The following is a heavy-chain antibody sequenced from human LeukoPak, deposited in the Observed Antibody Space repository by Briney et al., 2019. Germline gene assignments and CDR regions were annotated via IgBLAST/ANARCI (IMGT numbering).Heavy chain of an antibody. D-gene: IGHD6-19*01. V-gene: IGHV3-33*01. CDR2: VWYDGSKE. Sequence: PGGSLRLSCAASGFTFRSYGMHWVRQAPGKGLEWVAVVWYDGSKEYYADSVKGRFTISRGNSKNTLSLQMNSLRAEDTAVYYCARDVDGGWPDYWGQGTLVTVSS. J-gene: IGHJ4*02. CDR1: GFTFRSYG. CDR3: ARDVDGGWPDY.